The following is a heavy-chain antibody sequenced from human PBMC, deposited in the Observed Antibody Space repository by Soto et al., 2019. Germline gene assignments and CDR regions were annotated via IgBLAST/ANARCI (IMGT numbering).Heavy chain of an antibody. J-gene: IGHJ6*02. CDR1: GGTFSSYA. CDR2: IISIFGTA. D-gene: IGHD2-8*01. V-gene: IGHV1-69*12. CDR3: ARGGDCTNGVCYNYYYGMDV. Sequence: QVQLVQSGAEVKKPGSSVKVSCKASGGTFSSYAISWVRQAPGQGLEWMGGIISIFGTANYAQKFQGRVTITADESTSTDYMELSSLRSEDTAVYYCARGGDCTNGVCYNYYYGMDVWGQGTTVTVSS.